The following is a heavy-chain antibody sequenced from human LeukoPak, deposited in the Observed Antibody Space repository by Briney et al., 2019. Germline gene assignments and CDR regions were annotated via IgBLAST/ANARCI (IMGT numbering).Heavy chain of an antibody. J-gene: IGHJ5*02. D-gene: IGHD3-10*01. V-gene: IGHV4-39*07. CDR3: ARDHPITMGVNWFDP. Sequence: SETLSLTCTVSGGSISSSSYYWGWIRQPPGKGLEWIGSIYYSGSTYYNPSLKSRVTISVDTSKNQFSLKLSSVTAADTAVYYCARDHPITMGVNWFDPWGQGTLVTVSS. CDR1: GGSISSSSYY. CDR2: IYYSGST.